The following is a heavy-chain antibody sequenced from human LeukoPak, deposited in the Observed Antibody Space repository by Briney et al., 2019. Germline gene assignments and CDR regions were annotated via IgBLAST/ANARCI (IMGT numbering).Heavy chain of an antibody. Sequence: GASVKVSCKASGYTFTSYAMHWVRQAPGQGLEWMGWINTNTGNPTYAQGFTGRFVFSLDTSVSTAYLQISSLKAEDTAVYYCARDYPDYGDYSIYYWGQGTLVTVSS. CDR2: INTNTGNP. CDR1: GYTFTSYA. V-gene: IGHV7-4-1*02. D-gene: IGHD4-17*01. CDR3: ARDYPDYGDYSIYY. J-gene: IGHJ4*02.